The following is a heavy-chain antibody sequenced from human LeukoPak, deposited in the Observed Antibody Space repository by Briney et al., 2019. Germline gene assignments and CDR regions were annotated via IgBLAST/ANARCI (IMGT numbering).Heavy chain of an antibody. J-gene: IGHJ3*02. D-gene: IGHD2-15*01. V-gene: IGHV4-4*02. CDR3: ARQYCSGGSCYYAFDI. Sequence: SGTLSLTCAVSGGSISSSNWWSWVRQPPGKGLEWIGEIYHSGSTNYNPSLKSRVTISVDRSKNQFSLKLSSVTAADTAVYYCARQYCSGGSCYYAFDIWGQGTMVTVSS. CDR1: GGSISSSNW. CDR2: IYHSGST.